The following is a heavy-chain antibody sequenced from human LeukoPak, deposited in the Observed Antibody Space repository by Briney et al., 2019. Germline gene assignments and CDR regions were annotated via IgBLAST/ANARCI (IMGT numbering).Heavy chain of an antibody. Sequence: ASVKVSCKASGYTFTGYYMHWVRQAPGEGLEWMGIINPSGGSTSNAQKFQGRVTMTEDTSTDTAYMELSSLRSEDTAVYYCATAPRSSSTSWEDAFDIWGQGTMVTVSS. CDR3: ATAPRSSSTSWEDAFDI. J-gene: IGHJ3*02. V-gene: IGHV1-46*01. CDR2: INPSGGST. D-gene: IGHD2-2*01. CDR1: GYTFTGYY.